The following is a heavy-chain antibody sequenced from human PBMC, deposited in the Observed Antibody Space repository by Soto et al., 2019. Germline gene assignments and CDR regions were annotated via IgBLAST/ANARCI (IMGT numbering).Heavy chain of an antibody. CDR3: ARRKERSGPHYFDY. Sequence: ASVKVSCQASGYTFTTYDISWVRQATGQGLEWMGWMNPYSGNTGYAQKFQGRVTVTRNTSISTVYMELSGLRPDDTAVYYGARRKERSGPHYFDYWGQGSQVTVSS. D-gene: IGHD6-25*01. CDR1: GYTFTTYD. J-gene: IGHJ4*02. CDR2: MNPYSGNT. V-gene: IGHV1-8*01.